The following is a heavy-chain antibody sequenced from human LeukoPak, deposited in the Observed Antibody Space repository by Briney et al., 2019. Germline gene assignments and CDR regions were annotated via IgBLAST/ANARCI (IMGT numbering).Heavy chain of an antibody. V-gene: IGHV4-59*12. J-gene: IGHJ6*03. Sequence: QSSETLSLTCTVSGGSISSYYWSWIRQPPGKGLEWIGYIYYSGNTNYNPSLKSRVSISIDTSKNQFSLQLSSVTAADTAVYYCARDQPYYYDSSGYYYYYYYMDVWGKGTTVTVS. CDR1: GGSISSYY. CDR2: IYYSGNT. D-gene: IGHD3-22*01. CDR3: ARDQPYYYDSSGYYYYYYYMDV.